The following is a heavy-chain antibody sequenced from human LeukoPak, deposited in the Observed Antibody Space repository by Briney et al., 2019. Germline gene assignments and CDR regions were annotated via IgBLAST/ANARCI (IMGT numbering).Heavy chain of an antibody. CDR3: AIRHWGPPSRPFDY. V-gene: IGHV1-8*01. J-gene: IGHJ4*02. D-gene: IGHD7-27*01. Sequence: ASVKVSCKASGYTFTSYDINWVRQATGQGLEWMGWMNPNSGNTGYAQKFQGRVTMTRNTSISTAYMELSSLRSEDTAVYYCAIRHWGPPSRPFDYWGQGTLVTVSS. CDR1: GYTFTSYD. CDR2: MNPNSGNT.